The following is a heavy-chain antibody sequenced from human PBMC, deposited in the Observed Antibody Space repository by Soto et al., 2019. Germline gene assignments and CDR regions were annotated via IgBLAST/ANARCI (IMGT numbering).Heavy chain of an antibody. V-gene: IGHV4-39*01. Sequence: ASETLSLTCTVSGGSISSSSYYWGWIRQPPGKGLEWIGSIYYSGSTYYNPSLKSRVTISVDTSKNQFSLKLSSVTAADTAVYYFARLVRSRFPRLIAFTDRGDYWGQGTLVTVSS. D-gene: IGHD3-16*01. CDR1: GGSISSSSYY. J-gene: IGHJ4*02. CDR2: IYYSGST. CDR3: ARLVRSRFPRLIAFTDRGDY.